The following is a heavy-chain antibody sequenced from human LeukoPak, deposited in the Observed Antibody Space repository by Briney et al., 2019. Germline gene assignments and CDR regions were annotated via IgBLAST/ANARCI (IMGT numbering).Heavy chain of an antibody. CDR2: INSDGRTT. J-gene: IGHJ4*02. CDR3: AMIKEG. V-gene: IGHV3-74*01. CDR1: RLTFSNDW. D-gene: IGHD3-22*01. Sequence: GGSLRPSCAAYRLTFSNDWMHWVRQAPGKGLVWVSRINSDGRTTTYADSVKGRFTISRDNAKNTLYLQMNSLRAEDTAVYYCAMIKEGWGQGTLVTVSS.